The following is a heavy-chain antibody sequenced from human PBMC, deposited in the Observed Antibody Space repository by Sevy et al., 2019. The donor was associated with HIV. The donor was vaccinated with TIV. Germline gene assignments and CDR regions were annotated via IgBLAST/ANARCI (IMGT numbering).Heavy chain of an antibody. CDR3: ARGTPAFCTGGVCFNWFDP. CDR2: IRYDGSNK. CDR1: RFSFNGYG. J-gene: IGHJ5*02. Sequence: GGSLRLSCAASRFSFNGYGMHWVRRAPGKGLEWVAFIRYDGSNKYYADSVKGRFTISRDDSKNTLYLQMNSLRAEDTALYYCARGTPAFCTGGVCFNWFDPWGQRTLVTVSS. D-gene: IGHD2-8*02. V-gene: IGHV3-30*02.